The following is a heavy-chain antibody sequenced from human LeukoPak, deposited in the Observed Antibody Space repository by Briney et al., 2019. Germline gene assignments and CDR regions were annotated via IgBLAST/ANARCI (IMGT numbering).Heavy chain of an antibody. CDR1: GYTFTSYG. CDR3: AIGSTNFYYDSSGYYYAFDY. Sequence: ASVTLSCKASGYTFTSYGISWVRQAPGQGLEWMGWISAYNGNTNYAQKLQGRVTMTTDTSTSTAYMELRSLRSDDTAVYYCAIGSTNFYYDSSGYYYAFDYWGQGTLVTVSS. CDR2: ISAYNGNT. D-gene: IGHD3-22*01. J-gene: IGHJ4*02. V-gene: IGHV1-18*01.